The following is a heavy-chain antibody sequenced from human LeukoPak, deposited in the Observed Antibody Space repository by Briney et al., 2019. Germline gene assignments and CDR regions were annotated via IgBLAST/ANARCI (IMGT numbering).Heavy chain of an antibody. Sequence: GGSLRLSCAASGFTFSSYAMSWVRQAPGKGLEWVSAISGSGGCTYYADSVKGRFTISRDNSKNTLYLQMNSLRAEDTALYYCARTSGTRGGYYFDYWGQGTLVTVSS. J-gene: IGHJ4*02. D-gene: IGHD3-10*01. CDR1: GFTFSSYA. V-gene: IGHV3-23*01. CDR2: ISGSGGCT. CDR3: ARTSGTRGGYYFDY.